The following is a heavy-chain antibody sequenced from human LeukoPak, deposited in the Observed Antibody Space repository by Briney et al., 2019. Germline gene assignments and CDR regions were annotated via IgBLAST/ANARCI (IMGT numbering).Heavy chain of an antibody. CDR1: GYTFTSYD. CDR3: ARGSSFDCSSTSCYLYHYYGMDV. V-gene: IGHV1-8*01. CDR2: MNPNSGNT. Sequence: ASLKVSCKASGYTFTSYDINWVRQATGQGLEWMGWMNPNSGNTGYAQKFQGRVTITADESTSTAYMELSSLRSEDTAVYYCARGSSFDCSSTSCYLYHYYGMDVWGQGTTVTVSS. J-gene: IGHJ6*02. D-gene: IGHD2-2*01.